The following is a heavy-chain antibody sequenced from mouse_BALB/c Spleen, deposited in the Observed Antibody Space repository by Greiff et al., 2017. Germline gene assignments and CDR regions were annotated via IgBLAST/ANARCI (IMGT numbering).Heavy chain of an antibody. D-gene: IGHD2-14*01. CDR2: FRLKSDNYAT. Sequence: EVKVEESGGGLVQPGGSMKLSCVASGFTFSSYWMSWVRQSPEKGLEWVAEFRLKSDNYATHYAESVKGKFTISRDDSKSRLYLQMNSLRAEDTGIYYCTGYRYDDGGYYFDYWGQGTTLTVSS. J-gene: IGHJ2*01. V-gene: IGHV6-3*03. CDR3: TGYRYDDGGYYFDY. CDR1: GFTFSSYW.